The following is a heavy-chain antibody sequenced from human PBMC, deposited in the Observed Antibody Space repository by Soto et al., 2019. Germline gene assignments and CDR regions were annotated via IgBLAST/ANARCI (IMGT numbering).Heavy chain of an antibody. CDR3: ARDVSGHIAASGMDV. CDR2: INAGNGNT. V-gene: IGHV1-3*01. CDR1: GYTFTSYA. D-gene: IGHD6-13*01. J-gene: IGHJ6*02. Sequence: WASVKVSCKASGYTFTSYAMHWVRQAPGQRLEWMGWINAGNGNTKYSQKFQGRVTITRDTSASTAYMELSSLRSEDTAVYYCARDVSGHIAASGMDVWGQGTTVTVSS.